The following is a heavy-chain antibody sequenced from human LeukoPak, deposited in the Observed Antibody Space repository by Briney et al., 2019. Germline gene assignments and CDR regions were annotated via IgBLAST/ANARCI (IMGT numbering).Heavy chain of an antibody. D-gene: IGHD3-3*01. CDR3: ARNPPNYDFWSGYYLRSDAFDI. V-gene: IGHV6-1*01. CDR1: GDSVSSNTAV. Sequence: SQTLSLTCAISGDSVSSNTAVWNWIRQSPSRGLEWLGRTYYRSKWYNDYAVSVKSRITINPDTSKNQFSLQLNSVTPEDTAVYYCARNPPNYDFWSGYYLRSDAFDIWGQGTMVTVSS. J-gene: IGHJ3*02. CDR2: TYYRSKWYN.